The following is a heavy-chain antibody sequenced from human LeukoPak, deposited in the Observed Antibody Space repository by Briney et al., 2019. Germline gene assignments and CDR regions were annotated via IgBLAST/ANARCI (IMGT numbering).Heavy chain of an antibody. V-gene: IGHV1-69*13. J-gene: IGHJ6*02. D-gene: IGHD4-11*01. CDR3: ARVTQRDSNLYGMDV. Sequence: SVKVSCKASGGTFSSYPISWVRQAPGQGLAWMGGIIPMFGTTNYALKFQGRVTITADESTSTAYMELSSLRSEDTAVYYCARVTQRDSNLYGMDVWGQGTTVTVSS. CDR1: GGTFSSYP. CDR2: IIPMFGTT.